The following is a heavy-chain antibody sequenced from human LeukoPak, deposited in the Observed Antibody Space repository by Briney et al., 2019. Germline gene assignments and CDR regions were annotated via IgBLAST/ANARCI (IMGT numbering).Heavy chain of an antibody. J-gene: IGHJ3*02. D-gene: IGHD3-10*01. Sequence: PGGSLRLSCAASGFTFNSYDFYWVRQAPGKGLEWIAYISSGATTIKYAGSVKGQFTISRDDAKNSVFLQMNSLRDDDTAIYYCGAGRQFIGAFDIWGQGTLVTVSS. V-gene: IGHV3-48*03. CDR1: GFTFNSYD. CDR2: ISSGATTI. CDR3: GAGRQFIGAFDI.